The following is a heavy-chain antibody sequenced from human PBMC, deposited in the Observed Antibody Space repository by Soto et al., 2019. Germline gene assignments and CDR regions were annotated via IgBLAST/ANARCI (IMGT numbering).Heavy chain of an antibody. Sequence: QVQLVQSGAEVKKPGSSVKVSCKASGGTFSSYAISWVRQAPGQGLEWMGGIIPIFGTANYAQKFQGRVTITADESTSTAYMELSSLRSEDTAVYYCARDKKQQPVPNSEGFDPWGQGTLVTVSS. D-gene: IGHD6-13*01. CDR2: IIPIFGTA. CDR3: ARDKKQQPVPNSEGFDP. CDR1: GGTFSSYA. V-gene: IGHV1-69*01. J-gene: IGHJ5*02.